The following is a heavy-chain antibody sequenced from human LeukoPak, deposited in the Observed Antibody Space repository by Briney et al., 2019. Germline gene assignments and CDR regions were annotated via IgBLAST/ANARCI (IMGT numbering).Heavy chain of an antibody. V-gene: IGHV3-74*01. J-gene: IGHJ4*02. Sequence: GGSLRLSCAASGFTFSNYWIHWVRQAPGKGLVWVSRINSDGSSTSYADSVKGRCTISRDNAKNTLYLQMNSLRAEDTAVYYCARDGYCSSTSCYYFDYWAREPWSLSPQ. CDR1: GFTFSNYW. CDR2: INSDGSST. D-gene: IGHD2-2*01. CDR3: ARDGYCSSTSCYYFDY.